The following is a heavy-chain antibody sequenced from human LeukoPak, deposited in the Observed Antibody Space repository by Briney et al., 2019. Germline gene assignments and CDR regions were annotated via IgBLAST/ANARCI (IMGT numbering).Heavy chain of an antibody. D-gene: IGHD5-18*01. CDR1: GFTLSSYI. J-gene: IGHJ4*02. CDR3: ARVFYTYGPYYFDY. CDR2: TDSRNTI. Sequence: GGSLRLSCAASGFTLSSYILTWIRQAPGKGLEWVSYTDSRNTIYYTDSVKGRFTISRDNAKNSLYLQMNSLRVEDTALYYCARVFYTYGPYYFDYWRQGTLVTVSS. V-gene: IGHV3-48*01.